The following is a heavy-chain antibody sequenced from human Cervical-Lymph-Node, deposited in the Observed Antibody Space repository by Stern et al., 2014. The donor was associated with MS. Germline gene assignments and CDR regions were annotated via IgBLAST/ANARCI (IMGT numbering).Heavy chain of an antibody. CDR2: IKQDGSEK. D-gene: IGHD2/OR15-2a*01. V-gene: IGHV3-7*01. J-gene: IGHJ4*02. Sequence: EVQLVESGGGLVQPGGSLRLSCAASGFTFSYYWMSWVRQAPGKGLEWVANIKQDGSEKYYVDSVKGRFTISRDNAKNSLYLQMNSLRAEDTAIYYCARAGSVLPFDYWGQGTLVTVSS. CDR3: ARAGSVLPFDY. CDR1: GFTFSYYW.